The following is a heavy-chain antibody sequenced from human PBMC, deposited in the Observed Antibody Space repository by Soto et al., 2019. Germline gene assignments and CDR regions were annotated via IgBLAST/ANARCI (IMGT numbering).Heavy chain of an antibody. D-gene: IGHD5-12*01. CDR1: GYSFTSYW. CDR2: IDPSDSYT. J-gene: IGHJ6*02. V-gene: IGHV5-10-1*01. Sequence: PGESLTTSCKGSGYSFTSYWIIWVLQMPGKGLEGMGRIDPSDSYTNYSPSFQGHVTISSDKSISTAYLQWSSLKASDTAMYYCARLGSKRSGYDKYYYYGMDVWGQGTTVTVSS. CDR3: ARLGSKRSGYDKYYYYGMDV.